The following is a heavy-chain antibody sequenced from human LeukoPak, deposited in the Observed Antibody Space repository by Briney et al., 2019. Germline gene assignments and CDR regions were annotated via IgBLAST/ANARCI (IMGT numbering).Heavy chain of an antibody. Sequence: GGYLRLSCAASGFTFSSNYMSWVRQAPGKGLEWVSVIYSGGSTYYADSVKGRFTISRDNSKNTLYLQMNSLRAEDTALYYCARDGRKYLRGSDSIHFDYWGQGTLVTVSS. J-gene: IGHJ4*02. V-gene: IGHV3-66*02. CDR3: ARDGRKYLRGSDSIHFDY. D-gene: IGHD2-2*01. CDR1: GFTFSSNY. CDR2: IYSGGST.